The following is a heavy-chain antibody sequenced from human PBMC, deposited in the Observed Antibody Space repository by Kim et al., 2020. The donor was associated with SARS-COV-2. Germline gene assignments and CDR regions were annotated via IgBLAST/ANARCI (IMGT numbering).Heavy chain of an antibody. CDR3: ARQGLDV. Sequence: GSGGSTYYEDSVKGRFTISRDNSKNMVDLQMNGLRAEDTAVYYCARQGLDVWGQGTSVTVSS. V-gene: IGHV3-23*01. CDR2: GSGGST. J-gene: IGHJ6*02.